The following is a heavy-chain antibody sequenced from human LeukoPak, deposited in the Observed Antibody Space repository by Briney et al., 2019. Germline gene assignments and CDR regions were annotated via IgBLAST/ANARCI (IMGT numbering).Heavy chain of an antibody. CDR3: AKDAYSSSSDSNYFDY. Sequence: GGSLRLSCAASGFTFTTYWMSWVRQAPGKGLEWVANIKQDGTEKYYVDSVKGRFTISRDNAKNSLYLQMNSLRVEDTAVYYCAKDAYSSSSDSNYFDYWGQGTLVTVSS. J-gene: IGHJ4*02. CDR2: IKQDGTEK. D-gene: IGHD6-6*01. CDR1: GFTFTTYW. V-gene: IGHV3-7*01.